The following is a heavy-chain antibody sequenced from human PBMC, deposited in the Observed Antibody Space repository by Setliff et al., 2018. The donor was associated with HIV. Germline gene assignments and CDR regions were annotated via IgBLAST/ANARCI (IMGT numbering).Heavy chain of an antibody. CDR2: IYYSGST. CDR1: GGSISSYY. J-gene: IGHJ4*02. Sequence: PSETLSLTCTVSGGSISSYYWSWIRQPPGKGLEWIGYIYYSGSTNYNPSLKSRVTISVDTSKNQFSLKPSSVTAADTAVYYCARVVPAKNYYDSSPYFDYWGQGTLVTVSS. CDR3: ARVVPAKNYYDSSPYFDY. V-gene: IGHV4-59*01. D-gene: IGHD3-22*01.